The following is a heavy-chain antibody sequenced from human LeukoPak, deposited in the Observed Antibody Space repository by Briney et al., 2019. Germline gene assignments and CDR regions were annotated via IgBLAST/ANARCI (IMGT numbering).Heavy chain of an antibody. CDR1: GESVSSKNCA. Sequence: SQTLSVTCAISGESVSSKNCAWNWIRQSPSRGLEWLGRTYYRSKWYNDYAVSMNGRITINPDTSKNQFSLKLSSVTAADTAVYYCARARVAVAGPDYYDSSGYLDYWGQGTLVTVSS. D-gene: IGHD3-22*01. CDR2: TYYRSKWYN. J-gene: IGHJ4*02. V-gene: IGHV6-1*01. CDR3: ARARVAVAGPDYYDSSGYLDY.